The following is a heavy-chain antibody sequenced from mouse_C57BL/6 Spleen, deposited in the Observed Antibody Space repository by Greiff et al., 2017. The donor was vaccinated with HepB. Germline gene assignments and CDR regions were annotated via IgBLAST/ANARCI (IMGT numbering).Heavy chain of an antibody. D-gene: IGHD1-1*01. CDR1: GFTFSDYG. J-gene: IGHJ1*03. V-gene: IGHV5-17*01. CDR3: ARADYYGSSYWYFDV. CDR2: ISSGSSTI. Sequence: EVQGVESGGGLVKPGGSLKLSCAASGFTFSDYGMHWVRQAPEKGLEWVAYISSGSSTIYYADTVKGRFTISRDNAKNTLFLQMTSLRSEDTAMYYCARADYYGSSYWYFDVWGTGTTVTVSS.